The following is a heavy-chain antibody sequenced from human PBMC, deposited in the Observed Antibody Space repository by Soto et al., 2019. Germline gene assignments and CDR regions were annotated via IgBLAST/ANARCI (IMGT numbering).Heavy chain of an antibody. D-gene: IGHD3-3*01. J-gene: IGHJ6*02. V-gene: IGHV3-53*01. CDR2: IYSGGST. CDR3: ASSTIFGVDPYYYGMDV. Sequence: GGSLRLSCAASGFTVSSNYMSWVRQAPGKGLEWVSVIYSGGSTYYADSVKGRFTISRDNSKNTLYLQMNSLRAEDTAVYYCASSTIFGVDPYYYGMDVWGQGATVTVSS. CDR1: GFTVSSNY.